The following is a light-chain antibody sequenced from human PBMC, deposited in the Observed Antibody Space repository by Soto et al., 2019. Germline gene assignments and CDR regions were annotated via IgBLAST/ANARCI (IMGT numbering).Light chain of an antibody. CDR1: SSVHWH. CDR3: HHYLQWQFT. Sequence: IMVTQSPAALSLSPGDTATLTCRSTSSVHWHLAWYHVRPGQSPRLLISGSSVRANGVPEGFSGGGAGPRFTLTTDGVKTGDVGVDYSHHYLQWQFTFGQGTK. CDR2: GSS. J-gene: IGKJ2*01. V-gene: IGKV3-15*01.